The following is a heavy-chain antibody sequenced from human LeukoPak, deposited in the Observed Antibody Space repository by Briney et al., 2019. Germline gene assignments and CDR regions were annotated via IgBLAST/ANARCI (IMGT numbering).Heavy chain of an antibody. D-gene: IGHD3-9*01. CDR2: INHRGST. CDR1: GGSFRCYW. V-gene: IGHV4-34*01. Sequence: SETLSLPFAVYGGSFRCYWWSWIRPPPGKGLEWIGEINHRGSTNYNPSLRSRVTISVDTSQKQFSLRLTSVTAADTAVYYCARGPPIIYDILTGYYNFDCWGQGTLVTVSS. CDR3: ARGPPIIYDILTGYYNFDC. J-gene: IGHJ4*02.